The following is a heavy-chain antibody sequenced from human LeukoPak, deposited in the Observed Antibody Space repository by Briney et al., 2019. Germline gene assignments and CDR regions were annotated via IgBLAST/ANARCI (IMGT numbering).Heavy chain of an antibody. CDR1: GFTFSDVW. Sequence: GGSLRLSCAASGFTFSDVWMSWVRQAPGKGLEWVGRIKSKTDGGTTDYAAPVKGRFLISRDDSKNTLFLQMNSLKTEDTAVYYCTTGPFYFGSGTYFSDCWGQGTLVTVSS. CDR3: TTGPFYFGSGTYFSDC. J-gene: IGHJ4*02. CDR2: IKSKTDGGTT. V-gene: IGHV3-15*01. D-gene: IGHD3-10*01.